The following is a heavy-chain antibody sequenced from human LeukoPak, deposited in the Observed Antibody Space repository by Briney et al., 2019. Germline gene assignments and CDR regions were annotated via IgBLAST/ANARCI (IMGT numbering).Heavy chain of an antibody. V-gene: IGHV4-34*01. CDR2: INHSGST. CDR1: GGSFSGYY. D-gene: IGHD3-22*01. Sequence: SETLSLTCAVYGGSFSGYYWSWIRQPPGKGLEWIGEINHSGSTNYNPSLKSRVTISVDTSKNQFSLKLSSVTAADTAVYYCASHYYDSSGYYFELRPDYFDYWGQGTLVTVSS. J-gene: IGHJ4*02. CDR3: ASHYYDSSGYYFELRPDYFDY.